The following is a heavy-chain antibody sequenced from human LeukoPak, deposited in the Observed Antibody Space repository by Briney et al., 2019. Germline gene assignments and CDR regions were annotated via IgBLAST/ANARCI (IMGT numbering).Heavy chain of an antibody. Sequence: ASVKVSCKASVGTFSSYAISWVRQAPGQGLEWMGIINPSGGSTSYAQKFQGRVTMTRDTSTNTVYMELSSLRSEDTAVYFCARATLSDYYFNYWGQGTLVTVSS. CDR1: VGTFSSYA. V-gene: IGHV1-46*01. CDR3: ARATLSDYYFNY. CDR2: INPSGGST. J-gene: IGHJ4*02.